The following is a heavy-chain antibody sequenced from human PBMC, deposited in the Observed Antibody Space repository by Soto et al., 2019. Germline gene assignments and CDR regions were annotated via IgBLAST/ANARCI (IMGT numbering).Heavy chain of an antibody. J-gene: IGHJ4*02. CDR1: GGSISSYY. Sequence: PSETLSLTCIVSGGSISSYYWSWIRQPPGKGLEWIGYIYYSGSTNYNPSLKSRVTISVDTSKNQFSLKLSSVTAADTAVYYCERDVLTATAPFDYWGQGTLVTVSS. CDR3: ERDVLTATAPFDY. CDR2: IYYSGST. D-gene: IGHD2-21*02. V-gene: IGHV4-59*01.